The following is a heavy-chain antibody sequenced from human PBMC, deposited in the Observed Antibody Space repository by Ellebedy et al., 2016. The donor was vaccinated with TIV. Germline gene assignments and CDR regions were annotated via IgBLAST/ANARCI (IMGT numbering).Heavy chain of an antibody. CDR2: ISYSGST. CDR1: GGSISPYY. CDR3: ARSQGYKFDH. J-gene: IGHJ4*02. D-gene: IGHD5-24*01. V-gene: IGHV4-59*01. Sequence: MPGGSLRLSCTVSGGSISPYYWSWIRQPPGKGLEWIGYISYSGSTNYNPSLQSRVTISVDTSKNQFSLKLTSVTAADTAVYYCARSQGYKFDHWGQGTLVTVSS.